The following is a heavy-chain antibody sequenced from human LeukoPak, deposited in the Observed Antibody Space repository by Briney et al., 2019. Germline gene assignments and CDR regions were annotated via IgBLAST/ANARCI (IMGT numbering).Heavy chain of an antibody. CDR3: ARGRLRGFTGYDRGDFDL. J-gene: IGHJ4*02. D-gene: IGHD5-12*01. V-gene: IGHV3-21*01. CDR2: ISSSSSYI. CDR1: GFTFSSYS. Sequence: GGSLRLSCAASGFTFSSYSMNWVRQAPGKGLEWVSSISSSSSYIYYADSVKGRFTISRDNAKNSLYLQMSSLRAEDTAVYYCARGRLRGFTGYDRGDFDLWGQGTLVTVSS.